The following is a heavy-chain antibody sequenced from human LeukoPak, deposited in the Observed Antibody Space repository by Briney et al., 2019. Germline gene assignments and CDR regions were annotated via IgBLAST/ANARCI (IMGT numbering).Heavy chain of an antibody. V-gene: IGHV3-21*01. CDR3: ARDRTIFGVVGYYFDY. CDR2: ISSSSSYI. Sequence: GGSLRLSCAASGFTFSSYSMNWVRQAPGKGLEWVSSISSSSSYIYYADSVKGRFTICRDNAKNSLYLQMNSLRAEDTAVYYCARDRTIFGVVGYYFDYWGQETLVTVSS. D-gene: IGHD3-3*01. J-gene: IGHJ4*02. CDR1: GFTFSSYS.